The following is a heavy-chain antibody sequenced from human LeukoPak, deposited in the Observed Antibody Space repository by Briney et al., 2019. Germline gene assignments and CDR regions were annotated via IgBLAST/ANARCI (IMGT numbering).Heavy chain of an antibody. V-gene: IGHV3-53*01. J-gene: IGHJ6*03. D-gene: IGHD3-16*01. CDR3: ARNPEGASYMDV. Sequence: GSLRLFCGASAFTVSTNYMSWLRRPAARGLVCFSALYSSGGTYYADADKGRVTISRDNSKNTLYLQMNRQSAEDTAVYYCARNPEGASYMDVWGKGTTVTVSS. CDR2: LYSSGGT. CDR1: AFTVSTNY.